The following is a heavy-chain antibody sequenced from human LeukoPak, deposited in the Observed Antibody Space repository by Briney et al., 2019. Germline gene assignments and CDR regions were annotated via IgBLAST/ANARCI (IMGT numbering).Heavy chain of an antibody. D-gene: IGHD3-10*01. CDR1: GGSISSYY. V-gene: IGHV4-59*12. CDR2: IYYSGST. Sequence: PSETLSLTCTVSGGSISSYYWSWIRQPPGKGLEWIGYIYYSGSTNYNPSLKSRVTISVDTSKNQFSLKLSSVTAADTAVYYCARERADYYGRLLHYYYGMDVWGQGTTVTVSS. J-gene: IGHJ6*02. CDR3: ARERADYYGRLLHYYYGMDV.